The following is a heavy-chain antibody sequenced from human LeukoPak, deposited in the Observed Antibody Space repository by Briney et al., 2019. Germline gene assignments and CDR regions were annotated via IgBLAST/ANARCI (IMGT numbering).Heavy chain of an antibody. Sequence: GGSLRLSCAASGFXVSSNYISWVRQAPGKGLEWVSVVYSGGSTYYADSVKGRFTISRHNSKNTLYLQMNSLRAEDTAVYYCARGYSSSWYWGQGTLVTVSS. D-gene: IGHD6-13*01. CDR1: GFXVSSNY. J-gene: IGHJ4*02. CDR2: VYSGGST. CDR3: ARGYSSSWY. V-gene: IGHV3-53*04.